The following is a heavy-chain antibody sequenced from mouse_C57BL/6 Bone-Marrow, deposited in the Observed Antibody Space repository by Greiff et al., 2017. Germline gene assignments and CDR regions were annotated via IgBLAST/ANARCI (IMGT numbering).Heavy chain of an antibody. V-gene: IGHV1-55*01. Sequence: LQQSGAELVKPGASVKMSCKASGYTLTSYWITWVKQRPGQGLEWIGDIYPGSGSTNYNEKFKSKATLTVDTSSSTAYMQLSSLTSEDSAVYYCARIPLHYAPYFDVWGTGTTVTVSS. CDR1: GYTLTSYW. J-gene: IGHJ1*03. CDR3: ARIPLHYAPYFDV. D-gene: IGHD1-1*02. CDR2: IYPGSGST.